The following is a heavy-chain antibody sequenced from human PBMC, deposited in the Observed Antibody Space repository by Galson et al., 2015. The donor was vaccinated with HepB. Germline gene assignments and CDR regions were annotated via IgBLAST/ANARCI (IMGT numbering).Heavy chain of an antibody. CDR3: ASFEGGFFGI. D-gene: IGHD3-9*01. J-gene: IGHJ3*02. V-gene: IGHV3-48*03. Sequence: SLRLSCAASGFTFSSYEMNWVRQAPGKGLEWVSYISSSGSTVYYADSVKGRFTISRDNAKNSLYLQMNSLRAEDTAVYYCASFEGGFFGIWGQGTMVTVSS. CDR1: GFTFSSYE. CDR2: ISSSGSTV.